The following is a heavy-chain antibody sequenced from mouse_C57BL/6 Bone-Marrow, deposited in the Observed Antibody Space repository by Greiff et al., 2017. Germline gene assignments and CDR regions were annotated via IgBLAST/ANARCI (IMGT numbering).Heavy chain of an antibody. D-gene: IGHD2-2*01. CDR3: ARRVTGWFAY. V-gene: IGHV5-17*01. CDR1: GFTFSDYG. J-gene: IGHJ3*01. CDR2: ISSGSSTI. Sequence: EVKLVESGGGLVKPGGSLKLSCAASGFTFSDYGMHWVRQAPEKGLEWVAYISSGSSTIYYADTVKGRFTISRDNAKNTLFLQMTSLRSEDTAMYYCARRVTGWFAYWGQGTLVTVSA.